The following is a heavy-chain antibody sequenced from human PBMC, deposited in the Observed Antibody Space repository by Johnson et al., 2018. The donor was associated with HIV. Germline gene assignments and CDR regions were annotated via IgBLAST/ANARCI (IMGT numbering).Heavy chain of an antibody. J-gene: IGHJ3*02. D-gene: IGHD1-1*01. Sequence: QVQLVESGGGVVQPGGSLRLSCAASGFTFSSYGMHWVRQAPGKGLEWVAFIRYDGSNKYYADSVKGRFTISRDNSKNTLYLQMNSLRVEDTAVYYCARRSGYAFDIWGQVTMVTVSS. CDR2: IRYDGSNK. CDR1: GFTFSSYG. V-gene: IGHV3-30*02. CDR3: ARRSGYAFDI.